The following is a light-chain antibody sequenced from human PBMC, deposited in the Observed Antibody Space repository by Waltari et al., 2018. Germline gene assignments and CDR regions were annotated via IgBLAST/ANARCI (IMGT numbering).Light chain of an antibody. V-gene: IGLV2-14*03. CDR1: SSDVGTYNY. J-gene: IGLJ2*01. CDR2: DVS. Sequence: QSALTQPASVSGSPGQSITISCTGTSSDVGTYNYVSWYQHHPGKAPRLMIYDVSNRPSGVSNRFSGSKSGNTASLTISALQAEDEADYSCSSSTSSNTLVFGGGTKLTVL. CDR3: SSSTSSNTLV.